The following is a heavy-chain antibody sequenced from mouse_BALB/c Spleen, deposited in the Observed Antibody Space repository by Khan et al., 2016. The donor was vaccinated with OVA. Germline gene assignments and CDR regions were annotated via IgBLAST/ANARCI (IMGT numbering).Heavy chain of an antibody. V-gene: IGHV1-77*01. CDR2: ISPGSGDT. CDR1: GYTFTDYY. J-gene: IGHJ3*01. CDR3: ARRNYFGYTFAY. D-gene: IGHD1-2*01. Sequence: QVQLQQSGAELARPGASVKLSCKASGYTFTDYYINWVKQRTGQGLEWIGEISPGSGDTYYNEKFKGKATLTADKSSSTVYMQLSSPTAEASAVYFWARRNYFGYTFAYWGQGTLVTVSA.